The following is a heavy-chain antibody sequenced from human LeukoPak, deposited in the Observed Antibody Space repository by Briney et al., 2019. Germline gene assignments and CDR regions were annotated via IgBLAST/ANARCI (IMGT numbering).Heavy chain of an antibody. V-gene: IGHV4-59*08. CDR1: GGYISNYY. CDR2: IYQTGTT. Sequence: SETLSLTCTVSGGYISNYYWTWIRQPPGKGLEWIGFIYQTGTTNYNPSLKSRVTISVDTPKNQFSLRLSAVTVADTAVYYCARVVRGSSWAIDYWGQGTLVTVSS. D-gene: IGHD6-13*01. CDR3: ARVVRGSSWAIDY. J-gene: IGHJ4*02.